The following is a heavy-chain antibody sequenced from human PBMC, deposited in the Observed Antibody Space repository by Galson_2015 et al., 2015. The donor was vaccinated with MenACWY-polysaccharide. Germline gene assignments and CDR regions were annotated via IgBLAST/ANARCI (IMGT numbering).Heavy chain of an antibody. Sequence: ETLSLTCAVSGYSIGSGYYWGWIRQPPGKGLEWIGSIYHSGSTYYNPSLKSRVTISVGTSKNQFSLKLSSVTAADTAAYYCARVEKYSGSYYILHWGQGTLVTVSS. J-gene: IGHJ4*02. CDR3: ARVEKYSGSYYILH. D-gene: IGHD1-26*01. V-gene: IGHV4-38-2*01. CDR2: IYHSGST. CDR1: GYSIGSGYY.